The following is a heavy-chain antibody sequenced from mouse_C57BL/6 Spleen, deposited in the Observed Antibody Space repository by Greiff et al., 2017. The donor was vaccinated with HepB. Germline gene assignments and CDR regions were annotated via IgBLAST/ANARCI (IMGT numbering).Heavy chain of an antibody. V-gene: IGHV1-22*01. Sequence: SGPELVKPGASVKMSCKASGYTFTDYNMHWVKQSHGKSLEWIGYINPNNGGTSYNQKFKGKATLTVNKSSSTAYMELRSLTSEDSAVYYCAIYGNYKGFDYWGQGTTLTVSS. CDR3: AIYGNYKGFDY. D-gene: IGHD2-1*01. J-gene: IGHJ2*01. CDR1: GYTFTDYN. CDR2: INPNNGGT.